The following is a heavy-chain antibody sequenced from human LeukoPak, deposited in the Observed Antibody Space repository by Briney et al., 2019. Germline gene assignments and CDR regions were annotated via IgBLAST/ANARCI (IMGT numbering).Heavy chain of an antibody. CDR2: ISVSGDNT. V-gene: IGHV3-23*01. J-gene: IGHJ6*03. CDR1: GFRFRSNA. D-gene: IGHD6-19*01. Sequence: GGSLRLSCAASGFRFRSNAMSWVRQAPGKGLEWVTGISVSGDNTYYADSVKGRFTISRDNSKETLYLQMDCLRAEDTAVYYCAKEGSPPNFYYMDVWGKGATVTVSS. CDR3: AKEGSPPNFYYMDV.